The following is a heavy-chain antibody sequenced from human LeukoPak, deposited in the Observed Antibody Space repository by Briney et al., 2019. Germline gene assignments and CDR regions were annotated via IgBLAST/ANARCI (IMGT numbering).Heavy chain of an antibody. Sequence: PGGSLRLSCAASGFTFSAYWMSWVRQAPGKGLEGVANIKPEGNEKYYVDSVKGRFTLSRDNAKDSVYLQMSSLRAEDTAVYYCTSTAVAGPGFYWGQGTLVIVSS. CDR3: TSTAVAGPGFY. D-gene: IGHD6-19*01. CDR2: IKPEGNEK. CDR1: GFTFSAYW. J-gene: IGHJ4*02. V-gene: IGHV3-7*01.